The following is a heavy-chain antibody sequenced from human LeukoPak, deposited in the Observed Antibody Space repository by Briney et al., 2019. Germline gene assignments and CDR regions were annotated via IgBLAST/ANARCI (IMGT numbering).Heavy chain of an antibody. CDR3: AKDRDSYGDSGPDY. CDR1: GFTFSSYG. D-gene: IGHD4-17*01. J-gene: IGHJ4*02. V-gene: IGHV3-30*02. CDR2: IRFDGTNK. Sequence: PGGSLRLSCAASGFTFSSYGMHWVRQAPGKGLEWVSFIRFDGTNKYYADSVKGRFTISRDNSKNTLYLQMNSLRAEDTAVYYCAKDRDSYGDSGPDYWGQGTLVTVSS.